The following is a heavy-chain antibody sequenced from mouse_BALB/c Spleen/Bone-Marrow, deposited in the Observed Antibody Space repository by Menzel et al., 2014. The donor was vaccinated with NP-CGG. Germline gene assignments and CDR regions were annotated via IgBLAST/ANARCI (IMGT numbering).Heavy chain of an antibody. CDR2: ISDGGSYT. J-gene: IGHJ3*01. D-gene: IGHD1-3*01. Sequence: VKLVESGGGLVKIGRSMKLSRAASGLTFSDYYMYWVRPTPEKRLEWVATISDGGSYTYYPDSVKGRFTISRDNAKNNLILQMRSLKSEDTVIYYCARAGVNNEWACFAFRIQRTLVTVAA. CDR3: ARAGVNNEWACFAF. V-gene: IGHV5-4*02. CDR1: GLTFSDYY.